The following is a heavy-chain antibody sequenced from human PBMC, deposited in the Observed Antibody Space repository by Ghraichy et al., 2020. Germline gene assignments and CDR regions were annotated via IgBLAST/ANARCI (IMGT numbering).Heavy chain of an antibody. D-gene: IGHD3-3*01. J-gene: IGHJ4*02. CDR1: GFSFSSYA. CDR3: ASSVFWSGSSD. CDR2: ISGSGGST. V-gene: IGHV3-23*01. Sequence: GGSLRLSCAASGFSFSSYAMSWVRQAPGKGLEWVSAISGSGGSTYYADSVKGRFTISRDNSKNTLYLQMNSLRAEDTAVYYCASSVFWSGSSDWGQGTLVTVSS.